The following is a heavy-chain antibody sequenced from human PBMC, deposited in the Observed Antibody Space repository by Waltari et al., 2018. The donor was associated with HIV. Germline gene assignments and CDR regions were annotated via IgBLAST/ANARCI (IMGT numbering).Heavy chain of an antibody. V-gene: IGHV4-59*01. CDR1: SGSMSTDY. Sequence: QVQLQESGPGLVKPSETLSLTCSVSSGSMSTDYWSWIRQPPGKGLEWIGYIYHTGPTNYNPSLKSLVTISLDTSNNQFSLQLSSVTAADTAVYYCASGYIGSYYGYYFDYWGHGTLVTVSS. CDR3: ASGYIGSYYGYYFDY. J-gene: IGHJ4*01. D-gene: IGHD1-26*01. CDR2: IYHTGPT.